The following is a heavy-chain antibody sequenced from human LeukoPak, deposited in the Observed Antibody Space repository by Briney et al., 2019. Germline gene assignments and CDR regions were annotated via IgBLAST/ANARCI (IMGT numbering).Heavy chain of an antibody. D-gene: IGHD6-6*01. V-gene: IGHV1-69*05. CDR2: IIPIFGTA. CDR1: GGTFISYA. Sequence: ASVKVSCKASGGTFISYAISWVRQAPGQGLEWMGGIIPIFGTANYAQKFQGRVTITTDESTSTAYMELSSLRSEDTAVYYCARGSSSSHYYYYMDVWGKGTTVTVSS. J-gene: IGHJ6*03. CDR3: ARGSSSSHYYYYMDV.